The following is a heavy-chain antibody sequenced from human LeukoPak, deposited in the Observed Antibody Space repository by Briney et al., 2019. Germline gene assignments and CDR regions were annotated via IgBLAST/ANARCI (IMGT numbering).Heavy chain of an antibody. CDR2: IYYSGST. J-gene: IGHJ5*02. V-gene: IGHV4-39*07. Sequence: SETLSLSCTVSGGSISSSSYYWGRIRPPPGKGLVWNGSIYYSGSTYYNPTLKSRVTISVDTSKNQFSLKLSSVTAAYTAVYYWARGRRAYCSSTSCYLRGNWFDPWGQGTLVTVSS. CDR1: GGSISSSSYY. D-gene: IGHD2-2*01. CDR3: ARGRRAYCSSTSCYLRGNWFDP.